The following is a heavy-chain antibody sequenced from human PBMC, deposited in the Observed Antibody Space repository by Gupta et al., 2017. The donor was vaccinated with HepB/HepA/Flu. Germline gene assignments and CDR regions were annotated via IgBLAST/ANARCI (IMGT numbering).Heavy chain of an antibody. CDR2: VSNDDANT. J-gene: IGHJ4*02. CDR3: AKNCSQDDCEH. CDR1: GFIFSDCA. Sequence: EVQLLQSGGGLVQPGGSLRLSCTASGFIFSDCAMSWVRQAPAKGLEWVSTVSNDDANTYYRDSVKGRFVISRDDSQNTGFLQMNGLRPEDSATDFCAKNCSQDDCEHWVQGTLVNVSS. V-gene: IGHV3-23*01. D-gene: IGHD2-15*01.